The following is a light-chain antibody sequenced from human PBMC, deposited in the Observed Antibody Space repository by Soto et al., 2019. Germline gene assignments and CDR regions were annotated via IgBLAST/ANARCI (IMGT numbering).Light chain of an antibody. J-gene: IGLJ2*01. V-gene: IGLV2-8*01. CDR2: EVS. CDR3: QSQDSSLSGSV. Sequence: QSALTQPPSASGSPGQSVTISCTGASSDISGHNYVSWYQQHPGKAPKLMIYEVSKRPSWVPDRFSASKSGTSASLAITGLQAEDEADYYCQSQDSSLSGSVFGGGTKLTVL. CDR1: SSDISGHNY.